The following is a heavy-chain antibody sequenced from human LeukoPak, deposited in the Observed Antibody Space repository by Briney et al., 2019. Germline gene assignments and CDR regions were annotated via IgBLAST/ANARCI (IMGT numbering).Heavy chain of an antibody. CDR3: ARDRSVLRFLEWLREFDY. V-gene: IGHV3-48*04. CDR2: ISSSGSTI. J-gene: IGHJ4*02. Sequence: GGSLRLSCAASGFTSSSYAMSWVRQAPGKGLEWVSYISSSGSTIYYADSVKGRFTISRDNAKNSLYLQMNSLRAEDTAVYYCARDRSVLRFLEWLREFDYWGQGTLVTVSS. CDR1: GFTSSSYA. D-gene: IGHD3-3*01.